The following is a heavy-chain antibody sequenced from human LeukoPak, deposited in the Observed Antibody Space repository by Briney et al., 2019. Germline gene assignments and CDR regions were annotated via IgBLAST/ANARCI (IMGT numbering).Heavy chain of an antibody. J-gene: IGHJ4*02. V-gene: IGHV4-34*01. CDR2: INHSGST. CDR3: ARARNIPELDY. CDR1: GGSFSGYY. D-gene: IGHD1-14*01. Sequence: SETLSLTCAVYGGSFSGYYWSWIRQPPGKGLEWIGEINHSGSTNYNPSLKSRVTISVDTSKYQFSLKLSSVTAADTAVYYCARARNIPELDYWGQGTLVTVSS.